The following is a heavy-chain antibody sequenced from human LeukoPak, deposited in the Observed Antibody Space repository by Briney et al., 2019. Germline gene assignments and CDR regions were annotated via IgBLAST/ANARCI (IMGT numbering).Heavy chain of an antibody. CDR1: GGSFSGYY. CDR3: ARAADIVVVVAATRTNWFDP. J-gene: IGHJ5*02. V-gene: IGHV4-34*01. CDR2: INHSGST. D-gene: IGHD2-15*01. Sequence: SETLSLTCAVYGGSFSGYYWSWIRQPPGKGLEWIGEINHSGSTNNNPSLKSRVTISVDTSKNQFSLELSSVTAADTAVYYCARAADIVVVVAATRTNWFDPWGQGTLVTVSS.